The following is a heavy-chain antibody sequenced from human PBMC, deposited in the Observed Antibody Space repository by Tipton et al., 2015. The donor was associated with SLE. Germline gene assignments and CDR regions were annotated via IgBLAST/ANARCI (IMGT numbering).Heavy chain of an antibody. Sequence: SLRLSCAASGFTFANYAMSWVRQAPGKGLEWVSYISSSSSTIYYADSVKGRFTISRDNAKNSLYLQMNSLRAEDTAVYYCARVGAGTAMVTGYYYYGMDVWGQGTTVTVSS. CDR2: ISSSSSTI. V-gene: IGHV3-48*01. D-gene: IGHD5-18*01. CDR1: GFTFANYA. J-gene: IGHJ6*02. CDR3: ARVGAGTAMVTGYYYYGMDV.